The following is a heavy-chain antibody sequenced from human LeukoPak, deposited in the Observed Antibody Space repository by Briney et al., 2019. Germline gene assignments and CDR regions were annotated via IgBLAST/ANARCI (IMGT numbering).Heavy chain of an antibody. CDR1: GGTFSSYA. J-gene: IGHJ5*02. Sequence: VASVEVSCKASGGTFSSYAISWVRQAPGQGLEWMGGIIPIFGTANYAQKFQGRVTITADESTSTAYMELSSLRSEDTAVYYCARKGYYDSSGYYSSRPEPFDPWGQGTLVTVSS. D-gene: IGHD3-22*01. V-gene: IGHV1-69*13. CDR2: IIPIFGTA. CDR3: ARKGYYDSSGYYSSRPEPFDP.